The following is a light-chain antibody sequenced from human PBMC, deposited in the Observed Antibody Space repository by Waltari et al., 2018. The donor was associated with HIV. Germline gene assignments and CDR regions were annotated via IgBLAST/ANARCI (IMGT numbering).Light chain of an antibody. CDR3: CSYVGNFTWV. V-gene: IGLV2-11*01. CDR1: NSDVGGYNW. CDR2: DVS. Sequence: QSALTQPRSVSGSPGQSVTISCTGTNSDVGGYNWLTWYQHHPGTVPKLMVYDVSKRPAGVPDRFSASKADNTAYLTISGLQADDEGDYYCCSYVGNFTWVFGGGTILTVL. J-gene: IGLJ3*02.